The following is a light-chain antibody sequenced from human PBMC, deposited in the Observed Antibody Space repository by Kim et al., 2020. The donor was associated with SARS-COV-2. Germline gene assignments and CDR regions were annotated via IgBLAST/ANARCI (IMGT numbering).Light chain of an antibody. Sequence: DIQMTQSPSSVSASVGDRVTITCRASQNISSWLAWYQQKPGKAPKLLIYGASSLQSGVPSRCSGSGSGTEFTLTISSLQPEDFGTYYCQQANSFPPTFGGGTKVDIK. CDR2: GAS. CDR3: QQANSFPPT. CDR1: QNISSW. J-gene: IGKJ4*01. V-gene: IGKV1-12*01.